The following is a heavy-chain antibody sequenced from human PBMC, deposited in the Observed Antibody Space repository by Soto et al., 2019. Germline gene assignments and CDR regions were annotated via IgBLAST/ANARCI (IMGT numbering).Heavy chain of an antibody. D-gene: IGHD2-2*01. CDR2: ISDSGAT. Sequence: EVQLLQSGGVLVQPGGSLRLSCAASGFTFNNYAMSWVRQAPGKGLEWVSTISDSGATYYADSEKGRFTISRDNSKNTLYLQMSSLRAEDTAVYFCAKGVAGPHGTRTSCLFYFDYWGQGTLVTVSS. CDR1: GFTFNNYA. J-gene: IGHJ4*02. CDR3: AKGVAGPHGTRTSCLFYFDY. V-gene: IGHV3-23*01.